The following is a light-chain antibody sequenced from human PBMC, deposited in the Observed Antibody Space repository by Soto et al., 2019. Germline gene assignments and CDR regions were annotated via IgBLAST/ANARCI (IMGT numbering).Light chain of an antibody. CDR1: QSVSGY. J-gene: IGKJ4*01. Sequence: EIVLTQSPATLSLSPGNRATLSCRASQSVSGYLAWYQQKPGQAPRLLIYDASNRATGIPARFSGSGSGAEFTLTITSLEPEDFAVYYCQQSSNWPSTFGGGTKAEI. CDR3: QQSSNWPST. CDR2: DAS. V-gene: IGKV3-11*01.